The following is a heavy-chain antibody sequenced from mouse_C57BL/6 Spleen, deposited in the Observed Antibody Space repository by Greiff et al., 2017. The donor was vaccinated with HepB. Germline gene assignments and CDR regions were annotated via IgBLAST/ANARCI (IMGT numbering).Heavy chain of an antibody. Sequence: QVHVKQSGPELVKPGASVKISCKASGYAFSSSWMNWVKQRPGKGLEWIGRIYPGDGDTNSNGKFKGKATLTADKSSSTAYMHLSSLTSEDAAVFFCGRDWSTAVVVDYWGQGTTLTVAS. D-gene: IGHD1-1*01. J-gene: IGHJ2*01. CDR3: GRDWSTAVVVDY. CDR2: IYPGDGDT. V-gene: IGHV1-82*01. CDR1: GYAFSSSW.